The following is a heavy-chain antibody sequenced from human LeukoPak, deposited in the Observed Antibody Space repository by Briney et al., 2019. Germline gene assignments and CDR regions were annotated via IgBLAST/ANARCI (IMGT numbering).Heavy chain of an antibody. V-gene: IGHV4-59*11. D-gene: IGHD2-2*01. CDR1: GGSISSHY. CDR3: AGSYCSSTSCYVSWFDP. J-gene: IGHJ5*02. Sequence: SETLSLTCTVSGGSISSHYWSWIRQPPGKGLEWIGYIYYSGSTNYNPSLKSRVTISVDTSKNQFSLKLSSVTAADTAVYYCAGSYCSSTSCYVSWFDPWGQGTLVTVSS. CDR2: IYYSGST.